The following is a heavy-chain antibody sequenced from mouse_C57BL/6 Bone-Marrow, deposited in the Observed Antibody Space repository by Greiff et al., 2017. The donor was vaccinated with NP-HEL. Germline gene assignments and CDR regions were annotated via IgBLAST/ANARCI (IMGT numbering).Heavy chain of an antibody. CDR3: ARQDYDGYYYAMDY. D-gene: IGHD2-4*01. CDR1: GFTFSDYY. Sequence: EVKVEESGGGLVQPGGSLKLSCAASGFTFSDYYMYWVRQTPEKRLEWVAYISNGGGSTYYPDTVKGRFTISRDNAKNTLYLQMSRLKSEDTAMYYCARQDYDGYYYAMDYWGQGTSVTVSS. CDR2: ISNGGGST. V-gene: IGHV5-12*01. J-gene: IGHJ4*01.